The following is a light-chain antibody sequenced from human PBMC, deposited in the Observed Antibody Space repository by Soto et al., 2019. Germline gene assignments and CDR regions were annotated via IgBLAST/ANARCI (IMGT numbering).Light chain of an antibody. CDR1: QTISSW. J-gene: IGKJ1*01. CDR2: KAS. Sequence: IQMTQSPSTLSACVAERATITCRSCQTISSWLAWYQQNPGKAPKLLIYKASSLERGVPSRFSGSGSGTEFTLTISSLQPDDFATYYCQQYNSYWTFGQGTKVDIK. V-gene: IGKV1-5*03. CDR3: QQYNSYWT.